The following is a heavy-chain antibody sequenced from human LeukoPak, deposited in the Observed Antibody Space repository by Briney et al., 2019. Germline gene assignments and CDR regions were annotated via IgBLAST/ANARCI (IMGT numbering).Heavy chain of an antibody. J-gene: IGHJ5*02. CDR2: INPNSGGT. CDR1: GYTFTGYY. D-gene: IGHD2-2*01. V-gene: IGHV1-2*02. Sequence: ASVKVSCKASGYTFTGYYMHWVRQAPGQGLEWMGWINPNSGGTNYAQKFQGRVTMTRDTSISTAYMEPSRLRSDDTAVYYCARGYCSSTSCYRPWFDPWGQGTLVTVSS. CDR3: ARGYCSSTSCYRPWFDP.